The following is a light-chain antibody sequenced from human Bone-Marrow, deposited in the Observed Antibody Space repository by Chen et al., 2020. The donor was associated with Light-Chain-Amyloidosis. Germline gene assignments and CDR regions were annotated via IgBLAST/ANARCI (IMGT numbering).Light chain of an antibody. CDR2: AVS. CDR3: SSFTSSSSHV. V-gene: IGLV2-14*01. J-gene: IGLJ1*01. CDR1: SGDVGTYNY. Sequence: QSALTQPASVSGSPGQSSTISCTGTSGDVGTYNYVSWYQQHPGKAPKVMIYAVSNRPSGVSTRFSCSNSGNTASLTISGLQAEYEADYYCSSFTSSSSHVFGPGTKVNVL.